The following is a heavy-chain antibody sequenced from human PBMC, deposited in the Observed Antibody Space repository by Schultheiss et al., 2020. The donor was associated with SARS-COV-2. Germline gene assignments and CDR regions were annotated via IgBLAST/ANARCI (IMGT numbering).Heavy chain of an antibody. J-gene: IGHJ5*02. CDR1: GGSISSGGYS. CDR3: ARGPDSGSYYAWFAT. V-gene: IGHV4-61*02. Sequence: SETLSLTCAVSGGSISSGGYSWSWIRQSAGKGLEWIGRIYISGSTNYNPSLKSRVTISVDTSKNQFSLKLSSVTAADTAVYYCARGPDSGSYYAWFATWGQGTLVTVSS. D-gene: IGHD1-26*01. CDR2: IYISGST.